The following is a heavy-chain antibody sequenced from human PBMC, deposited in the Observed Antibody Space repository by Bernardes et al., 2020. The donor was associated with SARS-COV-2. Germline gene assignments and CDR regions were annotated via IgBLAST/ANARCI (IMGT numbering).Heavy chain of an antibody. CDR1: GFTFSNAW. Sequence: GGCLILSCAASGFTFSNAWMSWVRQAPGKWLEWFGRIKSKTDGGITVYAAPVKGRFTISRDDSKNTLYLQMNSLKTEDAAVYYCTTGGAITIFGVVIVMDAFDIWGQGTMVTVSS. V-gene: IGHV3-15*01. J-gene: IGHJ3*02. CDR3: TTGGAITIFGVVIVMDAFDI. D-gene: IGHD3-3*01. CDR2: IKSKTDGGIT.